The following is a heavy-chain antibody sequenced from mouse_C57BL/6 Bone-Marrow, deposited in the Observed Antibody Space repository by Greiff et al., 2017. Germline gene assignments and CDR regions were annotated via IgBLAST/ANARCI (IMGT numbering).Heavy chain of an antibody. Sequence: VQLQQSGAELVRPGASVKLSCTASGFNIKDDYMHWVKQRPEQGLEWIGWIDPENGDTEYASKFQGKATITADTSSNTAYLQLSSLTSEDTAVYYCARSPYYCGSSYWYYAMDYWGQGTSVTVSS. J-gene: IGHJ4*01. CDR1: GFNIKDDY. CDR2: IDPENGDT. V-gene: IGHV14-4*01. CDR3: ARSPYYCGSSYWYYAMDY. D-gene: IGHD1-1*01.